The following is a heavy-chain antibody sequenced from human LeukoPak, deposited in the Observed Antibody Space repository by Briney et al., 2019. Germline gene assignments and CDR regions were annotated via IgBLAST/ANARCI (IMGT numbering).Heavy chain of an antibody. D-gene: IGHD2-2*01. CDR1: GIPFSDYY. Sequence: GGSLRLSCVVSGIPFSDYYMNWIRQAPGKGLEWISYISSSSSYTYYADSVKGRFTVSRDNPQNTLYLQMNSLRVEDTAVYYCAKGVSVVVPATRVPDYWGQGALVTVSS. CDR3: AKGVSVVVPATRVPDY. CDR2: ISSSSSYT. V-gene: IGHV3-11*05. J-gene: IGHJ4*02.